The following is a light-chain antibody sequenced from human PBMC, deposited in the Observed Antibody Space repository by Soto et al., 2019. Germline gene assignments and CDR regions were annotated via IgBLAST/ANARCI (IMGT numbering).Light chain of an antibody. CDR1: QSVTNY. CDR3: LQRYNWPPVT. V-gene: IGKV3-11*01. CDR2: GAY. Sequence: EIVLTQSPAILSFYPGESATLSCRASQSVTNYLDWYQQKPRQAPRLLIYGAYNRATGVPARFSGSGSGTDFTLTISSLEPEDFAVYYCLQRYNWPPVTCGQGTRLEIK. J-gene: IGKJ5*01.